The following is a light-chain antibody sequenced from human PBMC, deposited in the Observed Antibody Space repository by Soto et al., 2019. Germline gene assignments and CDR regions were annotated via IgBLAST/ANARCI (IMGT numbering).Light chain of an antibody. Sequence: DIQMTQSPSTLSASVGDRVTITCRASQSASTFLAWYQQKPGQAPKLLIYDASTLQSGVPSRFSASGSGTEFALSISGLQPDDFAVYYCQQYNRYAVTFGQGTTVEIK. CDR2: DAS. V-gene: IGKV1-5*01. J-gene: IGKJ1*01. CDR3: QQYNRYAVT. CDR1: QSASTF.